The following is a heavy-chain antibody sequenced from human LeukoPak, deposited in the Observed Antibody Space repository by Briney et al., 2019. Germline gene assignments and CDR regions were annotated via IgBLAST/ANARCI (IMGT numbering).Heavy chain of an antibody. D-gene: IGHD6-13*01. CDR3: ARQSDIAAPGDGFDL. V-gene: IGHV5-10-1*01. Sequence: GESLRISCKGSGYSFTSYWISWVRQMPGKGLEWMGRIDPSDSYTKYSPSFQGHVTLSADKSISTAYLQWSSLKASDTAMYFCARQSDIAAPGDGFDLWGQGTMVTVSS. J-gene: IGHJ3*01. CDR1: GYSFTSYW. CDR2: IDPSDSYT.